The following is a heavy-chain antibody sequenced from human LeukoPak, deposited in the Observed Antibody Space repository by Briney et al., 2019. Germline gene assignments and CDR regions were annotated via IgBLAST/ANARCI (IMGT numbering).Heavy chain of an antibody. V-gene: IGHV3-30*18. CDR3: AKDRSIAAAGPGGDY. CDR1: GFTFSSYG. CDR2: ISYDGSNK. D-gene: IGHD6-13*01. J-gene: IGHJ4*02. Sequence: PGRSLRLSCAASGFTFSSYGMHWVRQAPGKGLEWVAVISYDGSNKYYADSVKGRFTISRDNSKNTLYLQMSSLRAEDTAVYYCAKDRSIAAAGPGGDYWGQGTLVTVSS.